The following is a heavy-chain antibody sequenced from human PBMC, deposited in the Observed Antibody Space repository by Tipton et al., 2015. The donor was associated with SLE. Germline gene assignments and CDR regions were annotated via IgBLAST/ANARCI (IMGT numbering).Heavy chain of an antibody. CDR2: IYYSGST. CDR3: ARDRGSPSAVDY. CDR1: VGSISSHY. D-gene: IGHD6-13*01. J-gene: IGHJ4*02. Sequence: TLSLTCTVSVGSISSHYWSWIRQPPGKGLEWIGYIYYSGSTNYNPSLKSRVTISVDTSKNQFSLKLSSVTAADTAVYYCARDRGSPSAVDYWGQGTLVTVSS. V-gene: IGHV4-59*11.